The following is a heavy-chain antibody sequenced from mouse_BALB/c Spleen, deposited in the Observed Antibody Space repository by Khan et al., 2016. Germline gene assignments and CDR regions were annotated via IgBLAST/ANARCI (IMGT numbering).Heavy chain of an antibody. CDR1: GYTFSSYW. CDR3: TRVNTTGYAWFAY. Sequence: VRLQQSGTVLARPGASVKMSCKASGYTFSSYWMHWVKQRPGQGLEWIGVIYPGNSDATYNQKFKGKAELTAVTSTSTAYMELSSLTNEDSAFYYWTRVNTTGYAWFAYWGQGTLVTVSA. CDR2: IYPGNSDA. J-gene: IGHJ3*01. D-gene: IGHD3-1*01. V-gene: IGHV1-5*01.